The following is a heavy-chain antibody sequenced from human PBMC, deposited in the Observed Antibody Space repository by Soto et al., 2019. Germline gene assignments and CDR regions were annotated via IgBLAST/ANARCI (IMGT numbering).Heavy chain of an antibody. CDR2: IYTSGST. CDR1: GCSISSYY. V-gene: IGHV4-4*07. J-gene: IGHJ6*02. Sequence: KPSETLSLTCAVSGCSISSYYWSWIRQPAGKGLEWIGRIYTSGSTNYNPSLKSRVTMSVDTSKNQFSLKLSSVTAADTAVYYCAREMALLWFGELSNNYYYGMDVWGQGTTVNV. D-gene: IGHD3-10*01. CDR3: AREMALLWFGELSNNYYYGMDV.